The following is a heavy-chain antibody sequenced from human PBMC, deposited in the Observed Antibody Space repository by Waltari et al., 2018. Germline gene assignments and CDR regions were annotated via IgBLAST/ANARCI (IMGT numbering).Heavy chain of an antibody. Sequence: EVQLLESGGGLVQPGGSLRLSCAASGFTFSTYVMNWVRQAPGKGLEWVSSISDGSGIRHYADSVRGRFTISRDNSKNTLYLQMNSRRAEDTAIYYCARASGVDYWGQGTLVIVSS. CDR1: GFTFSTYV. J-gene: IGHJ4*02. V-gene: IGHV3-23*01. D-gene: IGHD3-10*01. CDR2: ISDGSGIR. CDR3: ARASGVDY.